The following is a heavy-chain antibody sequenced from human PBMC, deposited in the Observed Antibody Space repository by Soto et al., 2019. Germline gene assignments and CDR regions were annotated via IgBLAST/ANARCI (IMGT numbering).Heavy chain of an antibody. Sequence: EVQLVESGGGLVQPGGSLRLSCAASGFSFSTYWMDWVRQAPGKGLEWVANIQPDGNEKHYLDSVKGRFTISRDNAKESLYLQMNSLRAEDTAVYYCARVLVHSAFDFMDNWGQGTLVSVSS. D-gene: IGHD2-21*01. CDR3: ARVLVHSAFDFMDN. CDR2: IQPDGNEK. V-gene: IGHV3-7*01. J-gene: IGHJ4*02. CDR1: GFSFSTYW.